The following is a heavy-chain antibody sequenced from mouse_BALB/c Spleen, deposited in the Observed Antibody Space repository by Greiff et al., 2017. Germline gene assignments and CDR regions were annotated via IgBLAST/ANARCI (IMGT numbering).Heavy chain of an antibody. Sequence: VQLQQSGAELVKPGTSVKLSCKASGYNFTSYWINWVKLRPGQGLEWIGDIYPGSGSTNYNEKFKSKATLTVDTSSSTAYMQLSSLASEDSALYYCARSLHYYGYRFAYWGQGTLVTVSA. J-gene: IGHJ3*01. CDR3: ARSLHYYGYRFAY. V-gene: IGHV1-55*01. D-gene: IGHD1-2*01. CDR2: IYPGSGST. CDR1: GYNFTSYW.